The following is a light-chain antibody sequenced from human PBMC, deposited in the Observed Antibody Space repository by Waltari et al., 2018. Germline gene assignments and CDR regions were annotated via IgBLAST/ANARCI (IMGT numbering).Light chain of an antibody. CDR3: ASWDDSLNGPV. CDR2: YND. V-gene: IGLV1-36*01. Sequence: QSVLTQPPSMSEAPRQRVTISCSGSTSNIGKNPVSWYQQLPGKAPKFLIYYNDLKPSGGSARFPGSKSGTSASLTNSELQSEDEADYFCASWDDSLNGPVFGGGTKVTVL. J-gene: IGLJ3*02. CDR1: TSNIGKNP.